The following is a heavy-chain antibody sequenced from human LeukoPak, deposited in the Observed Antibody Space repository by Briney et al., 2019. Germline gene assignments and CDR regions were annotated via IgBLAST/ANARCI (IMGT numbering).Heavy chain of an antibody. V-gene: IGHV1-8*01. Sequence: GASVKVSCKASGYTFTSYDINWVRQATGQGLEWMGWMNPNSGNTGYAQKFQGRVTMTRDTSISTAYMELSSLRSEDTAVYYCASPHPGYCSSTSCQLPFDYWGQGTLVTVSS. J-gene: IGHJ4*02. CDR2: MNPNSGNT. CDR3: ASPHPGYCSSTSCQLPFDY. D-gene: IGHD2-2*01. CDR1: GYTFTSYD.